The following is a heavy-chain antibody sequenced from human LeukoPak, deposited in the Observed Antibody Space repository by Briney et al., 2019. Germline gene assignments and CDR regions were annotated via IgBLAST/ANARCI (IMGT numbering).Heavy chain of an antibody. Sequence: ASVKVSCKASGYTFTSYGISWVRQAPGQGLEWMGWISAYNGNTNYAQKLQGRVTMTTDTSTSTAYMELRSLRSDDTAVYYCAREVVDTAMVPYFDYWGQGTLVTVSS. CDR3: AREVVDTAMVPYFDY. CDR2: ISAYNGNT. D-gene: IGHD5-18*01. V-gene: IGHV1-18*04. CDR1: GYTFTSYG. J-gene: IGHJ4*02.